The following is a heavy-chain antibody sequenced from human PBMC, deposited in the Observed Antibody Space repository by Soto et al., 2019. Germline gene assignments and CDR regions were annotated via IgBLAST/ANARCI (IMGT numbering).Heavy chain of an antibody. CDR2: ISSSSRII. D-gene: IGHD3-10*01. CDR1: GFTFSSYS. J-gene: IGHJ4*02. V-gene: IGHV3-48*02. CDR3: ARGHYSSGSYYFDY. Sequence: ESGGGLVQPGGSLRLSCAASGFTFSSYSMNWVRQAPGKGLEWLSYISSSSRIIYYADSVKGRFTISKDNAKNSVYLQMNRLTDEDTAVYYCARGHYSSGSYYFDYWGQGSLVTVSS.